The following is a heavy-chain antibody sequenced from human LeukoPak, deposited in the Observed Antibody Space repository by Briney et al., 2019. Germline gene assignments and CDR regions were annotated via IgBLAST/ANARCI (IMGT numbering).Heavy chain of an antibody. V-gene: IGHV1-8*02. CDR3: ARGWVYGSGSHSDY. D-gene: IGHD3-10*01. J-gene: IGHJ4*02. CDR1: GYTFTGYY. Sequence: GASVKVSCKASGYTFTGYYMHWVRQAPGQGLEWMGWMNPNSGNTGYAQKFQGRVTMTRNTSISTAYMELSSLRSEDTAVYYCARGWVYGSGSHSDYWGQGTLVTVSS. CDR2: MNPNSGNT.